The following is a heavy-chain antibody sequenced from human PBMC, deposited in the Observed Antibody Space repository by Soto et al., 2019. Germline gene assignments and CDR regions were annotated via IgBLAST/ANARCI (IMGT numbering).Heavy chain of an antibody. Sequence: PGGSLRLSCAISESTVSRDWMNWVRQAPGKGLEWVAHINQDGSEKYYVDSVKGRFTISRDNAKKSLYLQMNSLRAGDTAMYYCSGGVGDAFWGQGTLVTVSS. CDR3: SGGVGDAF. CDR1: ESTVSRDW. CDR2: INQDGSEK. V-gene: IGHV3-7*04. J-gene: IGHJ4*02. D-gene: IGHD1-26*01.